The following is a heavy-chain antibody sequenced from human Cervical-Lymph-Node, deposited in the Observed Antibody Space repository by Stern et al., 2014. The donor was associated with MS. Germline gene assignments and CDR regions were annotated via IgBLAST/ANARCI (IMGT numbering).Heavy chain of an antibody. Sequence: EVQLVESGGGLVKPGRSLRLSCTTSGFTIGDYTMSWFRQAPGKGLEWVGFIRSKPYGGTAEYAASVKGRFSISRDDSTSIAYLQMNSLKTEDTAVYYCARGGRVEVGATHYWGQGTLVTVSS. CDR1: GFTIGDYT. CDR3: ARGGRVEVGATHY. J-gene: IGHJ4*02. V-gene: IGHV3-49*05. D-gene: IGHD1-26*01. CDR2: IRSKPYGGTA.